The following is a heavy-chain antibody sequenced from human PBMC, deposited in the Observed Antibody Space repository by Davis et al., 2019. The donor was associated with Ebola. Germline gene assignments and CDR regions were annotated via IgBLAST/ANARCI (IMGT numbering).Heavy chain of an antibody. CDR3: ARAQFPTTSDH. CDR2: IHYSGTT. CDR1: GGSVSSGGYY. V-gene: IGHV4-61*08. D-gene: IGHD1-1*01. J-gene: IGHJ4*02. Sequence: SETLSLTCSISGGSVSSGGYYWSWIRQPPGKGLEWIGYIHYSGTTKYNPSLKSRVTISVDTSKNQFSLRLNSVTAADTAVYYCARAQFPTTSDHWGQGTLVTVSS.